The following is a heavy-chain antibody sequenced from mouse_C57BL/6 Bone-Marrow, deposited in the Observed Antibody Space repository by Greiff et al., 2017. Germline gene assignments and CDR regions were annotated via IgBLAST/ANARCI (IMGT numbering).Heavy chain of an antibody. Sequence: VQLVESGPELVKPGASVKLSCKASGYTFTRYDINWVKQRPGQGLEWIGWIYPRDGSTKYNEKFKGKATLTVDTSSSTAYMELHSLTSEDSAVYFCARVEFDGSSGDWYFDVWGTGTTVTVSS. J-gene: IGHJ1*03. D-gene: IGHD1-1*01. CDR3: ARVEFDGSSGDWYFDV. CDR2: IYPRDGST. CDR1: GYTFTRYD. V-gene: IGHV1-85*01.